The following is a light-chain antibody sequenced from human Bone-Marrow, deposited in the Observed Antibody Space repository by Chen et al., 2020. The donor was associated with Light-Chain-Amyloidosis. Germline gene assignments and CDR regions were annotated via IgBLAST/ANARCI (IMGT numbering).Light chain of an antibody. V-gene: IGKV1-5*03. CDR1: QRITSW. CDR2: KAT. J-gene: IGKJ2*01. CDR3: QQYESRPLYT. Sequence: DIQLTQSPSTLSASVGDRVTITCRASQRITSWLVWYQQKPGKAPQLLIYKATSLESGVPSRFSASGSGTEFTITISSLQPDEFTTYYCQQYESRPLYTFGQRTKVEIQ.